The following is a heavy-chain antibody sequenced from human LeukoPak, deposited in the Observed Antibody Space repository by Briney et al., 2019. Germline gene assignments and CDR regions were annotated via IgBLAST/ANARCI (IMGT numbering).Heavy chain of an antibody. Sequence: SPGGSLRLSCAAPGFTFSTYSMNWVRQAPGKGLEWVSSISGSSSYIYYADSVKGRFTISRDNAKNSLYLQMNSLRAEDTAVYYCAKVNKVPAMGPSGVDYWGQGTLVTVSS. CDR3: AKVNKVPAMGPSGVDY. V-gene: IGHV3-21*01. CDR2: ISGSSSYI. CDR1: GFTFSTYS. D-gene: IGHD5-18*01. J-gene: IGHJ4*02.